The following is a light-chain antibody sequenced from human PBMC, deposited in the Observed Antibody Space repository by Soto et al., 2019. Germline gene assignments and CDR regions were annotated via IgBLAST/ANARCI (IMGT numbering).Light chain of an antibody. CDR1: ESISTW. V-gene: IGKV1-12*01. CDR2: TAS. Sequence: DIQMTQSPSSVSASVGDSVTITCRASESISTWLAWYRQKPGKAPELLIYTASNWQSGVPSRFSGRGSGTDFTLTISSLQPEDFATYYCHQAISFPITFGQGTRLEIK. CDR3: HQAISFPIT. J-gene: IGKJ5*01.